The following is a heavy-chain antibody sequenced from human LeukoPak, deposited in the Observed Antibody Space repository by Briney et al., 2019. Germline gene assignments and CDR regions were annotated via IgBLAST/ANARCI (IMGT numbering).Heavy chain of an antibody. V-gene: IGHV3-53*01. CDR2: IYSGGST. D-gene: IGHD3-22*01. Sequence: GGSLRLSCAASGFTVSSNYMSWVRQAPGKGLEWVSVIYSGGSTYYADSVKGRFTISRDNSKNTLYLQMNSLRAEDTAVYYCARDYYYYDSSGYSYKDYWGQGTLVTVSS. CDR1: GFTVSSNY. CDR3: ARDYYYYDSSGYSYKDY. J-gene: IGHJ4*02.